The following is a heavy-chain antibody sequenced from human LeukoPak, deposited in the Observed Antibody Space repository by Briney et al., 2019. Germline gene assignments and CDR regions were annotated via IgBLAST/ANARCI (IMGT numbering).Heavy chain of an antibody. Sequence: PSETLSLTCTVSGGSIISYGWSWIRQPPGKGLEWIGRIYTSGSTNYNPSLKSRVTMSVDTSKNQFSLKLSSVTAADTAVYYCARDFVLYRPDVGYYYYGMDVWGQGTTVTVSS. CDR1: GGSIISYG. J-gene: IGHJ6*02. CDR2: IYTSGST. D-gene: IGHD2-8*01. V-gene: IGHV4-4*07. CDR3: ARDFVLYRPDVGYYYYGMDV.